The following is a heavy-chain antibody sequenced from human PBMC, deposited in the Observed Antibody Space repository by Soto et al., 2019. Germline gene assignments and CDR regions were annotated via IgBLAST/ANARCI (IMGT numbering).Heavy chain of an antibody. CDR3: AREREGYNWYFDY. V-gene: IGHV4-31*03. CDR2: IYYSGST. Sequence: QVQLQESGPGLVKPSQTLSLTCTVSGGSISSGGYYWSWIRQHPGQGLEWIGYIYYSGSTYYNPSLKSRVTISVDTSKNQFSLKLSSVTAADTAVYYCAREREGYNWYFDYWGQGTLVTVSS. D-gene: IGHD5-12*01. CDR1: GGSISSGGYY. J-gene: IGHJ4*02.